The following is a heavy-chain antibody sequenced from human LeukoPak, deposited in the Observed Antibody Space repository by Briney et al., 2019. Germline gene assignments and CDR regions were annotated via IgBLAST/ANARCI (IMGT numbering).Heavy chain of an antibody. CDR3: AKANYYDSSGYY. V-gene: IGHV3-23*01. CDR1: GFTFSSYA. J-gene: IGHJ4*02. CDR2: ISGSGGST. Sequence: GGSLRLSCAASGFTFSSYAMSWVRQAPGKGLEWVSAISGSGGSTYYADSVKGRFTISRDNSKNTLYLQVNNLRGEDTAVYYCAKANYYDSSGYYWGQGTLVTVSS. D-gene: IGHD3-22*01.